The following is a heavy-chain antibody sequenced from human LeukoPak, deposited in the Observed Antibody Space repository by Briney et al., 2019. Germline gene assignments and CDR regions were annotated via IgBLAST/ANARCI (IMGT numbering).Heavy chain of an antibody. J-gene: IGHJ4*02. CDR2: INHSGST. D-gene: IGHD2-2*01. Sequence: SETLSLTCAVYGGSFSGYYWSWIRQPPGKGLEWIGEINHSGSTNYTPSLKSRVTMSVDTSKNQFSLKLSSVTATDTALYYCARQTLSDTIDYWGQGTLVTVSS. V-gene: IGHV4-34*01. CDR1: GGSFSGYY. CDR3: ARQTLSDTIDY.